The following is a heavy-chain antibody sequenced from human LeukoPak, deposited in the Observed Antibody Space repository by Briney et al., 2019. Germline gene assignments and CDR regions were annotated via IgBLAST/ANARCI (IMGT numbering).Heavy chain of an antibody. CDR3: ARDSPGAGYSGYDSFFWFDP. J-gene: IGHJ5*02. CDR1: GGSISSYY. V-gene: IGHV4-4*07. CDR2: IYTSGST. Sequence: SETLPLTRTVSGGSISSYYWSWIRQPAGKGLEWIGRIYTSGSTNYNPSLKSRVTMSVDTSKNQFSLKLSSVTAADTAVYYCARDSPGAGYSGYDSFFWFDPWGQGTLVTVSS. D-gene: IGHD5-12*01.